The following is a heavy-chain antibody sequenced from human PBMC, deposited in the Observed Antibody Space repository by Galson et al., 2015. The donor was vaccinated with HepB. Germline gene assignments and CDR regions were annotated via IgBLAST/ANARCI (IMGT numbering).Heavy chain of an antibody. V-gene: IGHV3-23*01. J-gene: IGHJ4*02. CDR2: ISGSGGST. CDR3: AKLGLGYSSSRAGDY. Sequence: SLRLSCAASGFTFSSYAMSWVRQAPGKGLEWVSAISGSGGSTYYADSVKGRFTISRDNSKNTLYLQMNSLRAEDTAVYYCAKLGLGYSSSRAGDYWGQGTLVTVSS. D-gene: IGHD6-13*01. CDR1: GFTFSSYA.